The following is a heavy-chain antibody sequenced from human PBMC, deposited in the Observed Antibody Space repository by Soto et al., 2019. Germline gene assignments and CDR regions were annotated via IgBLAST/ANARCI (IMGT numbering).Heavy chain of an antibody. CDR2: IYWDDDK. J-gene: IGHJ4*02. D-gene: IGHD6-19*01. CDR3: AHSVVAGLGYYFDY. Sequence: QITLKESGPTLVKPTQTLTLTCTFSGFSLSTTRVAVGWIRQPPGKALEWLALIYWDDDKRYSPLLKSRLTITKDTTKKQVVLTMTNMDPVDTATYYCAHSVVAGLGYYFDYWGQGTLVTVSS. V-gene: IGHV2-5*02. CDR1: GFSLSTTRVA.